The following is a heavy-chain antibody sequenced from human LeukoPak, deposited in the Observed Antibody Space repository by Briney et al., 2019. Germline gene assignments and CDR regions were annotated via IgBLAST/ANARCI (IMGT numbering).Heavy chain of an antibody. J-gene: IGHJ5*02. Sequence: GGSLRLSCAASGITFSSYGMSWVRQAPGKGLEWVSSISSTGGTTYYADSVKGRFTISRDNSKNTLYLQMNSLRAEDTAVYYCAKRIRVNWFDPWGQGTLVTVSS. V-gene: IGHV3-23*01. CDR2: ISSTGGTT. CDR3: AKRIRVNWFDP. CDR1: GITFSSYG.